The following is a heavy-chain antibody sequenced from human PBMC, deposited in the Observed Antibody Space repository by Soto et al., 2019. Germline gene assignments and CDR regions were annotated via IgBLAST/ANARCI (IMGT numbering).Heavy chain of an antibody. V-gene: IGHV1-69*01. J-gene: IGHJ6*02. CDR2: LIPIFGTA. CDR3: ASPGYCSSTSCYSGPYGMDV. Sequence: QVQLVQSGAEEKKPGSSVKVSCKASGGTFSSYAISWVRQAPGQGLEWMGGLIPIFGTANYAQKFQGRVTITADESTSTAYMELSSARSEDTAVYYCASPGYCSSTSCYSGPYGMDVWGQGTTVTVSS. CDR1: GGTFSSYA. D-gene: IGHD2-2*02.